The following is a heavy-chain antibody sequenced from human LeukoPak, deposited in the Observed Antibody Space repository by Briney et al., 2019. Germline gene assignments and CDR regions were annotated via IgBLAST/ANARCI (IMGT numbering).Heavy chain of an antibody. CDR2: IYSGGST. J-gene: IGHJ4*02. V-gene: IGHV3-53*01. CDR3: AGVAPGNYFDY. D-gene: IGHD2-15*01. Sequence: PGGSLRLSCAASGFTVSSNYMSWVRQAPGKGLEWVSVIYSGGSTYSADSVKGRFTISRDNSKNTLYLQMNSLRADDTAVYYCAGVAPGNYFDYWGQETLVTVSS. CDR1: GFTVSSNY.